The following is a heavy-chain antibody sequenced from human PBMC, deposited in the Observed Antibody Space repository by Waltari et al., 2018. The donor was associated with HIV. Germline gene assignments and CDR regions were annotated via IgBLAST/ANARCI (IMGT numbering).Heavy chain of an antibody. CDR1: YG. D-gene: IGHD4-17*01. Sequence: YGISWVRQAPGQGLEWMGWISAYNGNTNYAQKLQGRVTMTTDTSTSTAYMELRSLRSDDTAVYYCARDQVPLYGDYDYWGQGTLVTVSS. CDR2: ISAYNGNT. V-gene: IGHV1-18*01. CDR3: ARDQVPLYGDYDY. J-gene: IGHJ4*02.